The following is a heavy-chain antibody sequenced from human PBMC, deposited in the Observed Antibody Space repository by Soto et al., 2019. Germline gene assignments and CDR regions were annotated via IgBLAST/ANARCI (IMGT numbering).Heavy chain of an antibody. CDR3: AAARITMVRGVIILGSGMDV. J-gene: IGHJ6*02. D-gene: IGHD3-10*01. CDR1: GFTFTSSA. CDR2: IVVGSGNT. V-gene: IGHV1-58*01. Sequence: SVKVSCKASGFTFTSSAVQWVRQARGQRLEWIGWIVVGSGNTNYAQKFQERVAITRDMSTSTAYMELSSLRSEDTAVYYCAAARITMVRGVIILGSGMDVWGQGTTVTVSS.